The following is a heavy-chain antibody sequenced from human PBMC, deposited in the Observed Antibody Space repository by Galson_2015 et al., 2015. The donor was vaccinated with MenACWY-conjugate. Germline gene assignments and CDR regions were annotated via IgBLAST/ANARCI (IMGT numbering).Heavy chain of an antibody. CDR2: IIPIFGTA. Sequence: SVKVSCKASGGTFSSYAISWVRQAPGQGLEWMGGIIPIFGTANYAQKFQGRVTITADESTSTAYMELSSLRSEDTAVYYCARVSPDYYGSGSSSSIYYYYMDVWGKGTTVTVSS. CDR3: ARVSPDYYGSGSSSSIYYYYMDV. V-gene: IGHV1-69*13. CDR1: GGTFSSYA. J-gene: IGHJ6*03. D-gene: IGHD3-10*01.